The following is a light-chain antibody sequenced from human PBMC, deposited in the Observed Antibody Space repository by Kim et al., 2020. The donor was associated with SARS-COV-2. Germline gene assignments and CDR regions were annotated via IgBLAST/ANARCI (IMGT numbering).Light chain of an antibody. J-gene: IGKJ4*01. CDR1: QSISSA. Sequence: ESIGDRDNITTLASQSISSALAWYQQKPEKAPKILIYDAYSLESGVPSRFSGSGSGTDFTLTISSLQHEDFATYYCQQFNSYPLTFGGGTKMDIK. V-gene: IGKV1-13*02. CDR3: QQFNSYPLT. CDR2: DAY.